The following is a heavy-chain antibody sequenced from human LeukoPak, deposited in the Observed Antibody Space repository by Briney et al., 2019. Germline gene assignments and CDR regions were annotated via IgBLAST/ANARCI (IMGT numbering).Heavy chain of an antibody. CDR2: LSYTGIRT. D-gene: IGHD3-3*01. Sequence: GGSLRLSCAASGFTFSNYAMNWVRQAPGEGLEWVSGLSYTGIRTYYADSVKGRFTISRDKSKNILYPQMNSLRAEDTAVYYCALFGVITGYGMDVWGQGTTVTVSS. CDR1: GFTFSNYA. V-gene: IGHV3-23*01. J-gene: IGHJ6*02. CDR3: ALFGVITGYGMDV.